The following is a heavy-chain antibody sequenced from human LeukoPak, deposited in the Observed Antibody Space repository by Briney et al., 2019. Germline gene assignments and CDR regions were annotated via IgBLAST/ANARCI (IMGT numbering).Heavy chain of an antibody. CDR1: GFTFSSYS. CDR3: ATNDYGVY. J-gene: IGHJ4*02. CDR2: ISSSSSYI. Sequence: GGSLRLSCAASGFTFSSYSMNWVRQAPGKGLEWVSSISSSSSYIHYADSVKGRFTISRDNAKNSLYLQMNSLRAEDTAVYYCATNDYGVYWGQGTLVTVSS. V-gene: IGHV3-21*01.